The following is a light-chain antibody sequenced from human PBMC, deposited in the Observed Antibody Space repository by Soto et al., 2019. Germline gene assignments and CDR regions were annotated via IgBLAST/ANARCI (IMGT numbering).Light chain of an antibody. CDR1: SSDVGGYNY. CDR3: SSYSSSSPYV. J-gene: IGLJ1*01. Sequence: QSALTQPASVSGSPGQSITISCTVTSSDVGGYNYVSWYQQHPGKVPKLMIYEVSNRPSGVSNRFSGSRSGTTASLTISGLQAEDEADYYCSSYSSSSPYVFGTGTKVTVL. CDR2: EVS. V-gene: IGLV2-14*01.